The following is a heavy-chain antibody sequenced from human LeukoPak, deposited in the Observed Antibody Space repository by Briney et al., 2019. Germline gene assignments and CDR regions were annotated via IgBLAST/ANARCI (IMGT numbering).Heavy chain of an antibody. D-gene: IGHD4-11*01. CDR2: IKQDGSEK. CDR1: GFTFSRNW. Sequence: PGGSLRLSCAASGFTFSRNWMSWVRQAPGKGLEWVANIKQDGSEKYYVDSVKGRFTISRDNAKNSLYLQMSSLRAEDTAVYYCAGGTTDDAFDIWGRGTMVTVSS. J-gene: IGHJ3*02. V-gene: IGHV3-7*04. CDR3: AGGTTDDAFDI.